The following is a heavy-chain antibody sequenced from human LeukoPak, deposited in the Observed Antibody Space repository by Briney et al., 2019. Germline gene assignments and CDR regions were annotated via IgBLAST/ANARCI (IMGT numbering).Heavy chain of an antibody. CDR1: GASISTNSYY. V-gene: IGHV4-39*07. J-gene: IGHJ4*02. CDR2: IYYSGST. CDR3: TRGGTYRGGADY. D-gene: IGHD4-11*01. Sequence: SETLSLTCTVSGASISTNSYYWGWIRQPPGKGLEWIGSIYYSGSTYYNPSLESRVTMSVDTSKNQFSLKLNSVTAADTAVYYCTRGGTYRGGADYWGQGTLVTVSS.